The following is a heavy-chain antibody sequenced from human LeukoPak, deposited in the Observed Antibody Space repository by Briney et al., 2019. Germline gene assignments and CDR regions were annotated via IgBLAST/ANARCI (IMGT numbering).Heavy chain of an antibody. Sequence: PSETLSLTCTVSGGSISSYYWSWLRQPPGKGLEWIGYIYYSGSTNYNPSLKSRVTISVDTSKNQFSLKLSSVTAADTAVYYCAREVPGSPPNGWGQGTLVTVSS. D-gene: IGHD2-8*01. CDR1: GGSISSYY. CDR2: IYYSGST. V-gene: IGHV4-59*01. J-gene: IGHJ4*02. CDR3: AREVPGSPPNG.